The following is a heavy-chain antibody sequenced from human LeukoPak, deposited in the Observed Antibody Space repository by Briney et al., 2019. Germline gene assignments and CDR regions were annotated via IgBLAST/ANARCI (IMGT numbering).Heavy chain of an antibody. CDR1: GFSFNKTW. CDR3: TTIGSDDYVWGCYRQTRDY. Sequence: GGSMRLSCAGTGFSFNKTWQSWVRQPPGKGLELVGRINMKAEGGRTDNAAAVKGRFSNSRNATKNSLFLQMNSLEVEDTAVYYCTTIGSDDYVWGCYRQTRDYWGQGDLVTASS. J-gene: IGHJ4*02. CDR2: INMKAEGGRT. D-gene: IGHD3-16*02. V-gene: IGHV3-15*01.